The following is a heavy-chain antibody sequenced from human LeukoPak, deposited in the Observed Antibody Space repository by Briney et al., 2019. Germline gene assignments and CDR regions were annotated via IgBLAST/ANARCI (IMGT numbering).Heavy chain of an antibody. Sequence: PGGSLRLSCAASGFTFSSYVMSWVRQAPGKGLEWVSAISGSGGSTYYADSVKGRFTISRDNSKNTLYLQMNSLRAEDTAVYYCAKLMQGEGLRYFDWFPPFTSSHFDYWGQGTLVTVSS. D-gene: IGHD3-9*01. J-gene: IGHJ4*02. V-gene: IGHV3-23*01. CDR2: ISGSGGST. CDR1: GFTFSSYV. CDR3: AKLMQGEGLRYFDWFPPFTSSHFDY.